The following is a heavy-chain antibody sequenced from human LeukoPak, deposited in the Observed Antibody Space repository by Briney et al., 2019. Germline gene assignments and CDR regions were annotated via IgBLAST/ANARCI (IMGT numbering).Heavy chain of an antibody. J-gene: IGHJ4*02. Sequence: SETLSLTCSVSGYSIRSGYHWAWIRQPPGKGLEWIGSINYSEKPYYNPSLKSRVTISVDTSKNQFSLKLSSVTAADTAVYYCVRSDDFWSGYYGYWGQGTLVTVSS. CDR2: INYSEKP. CDR3: VRSDDFWSGYYGY. D-gene: IGHD3-3*01. V-gene: IGHV4-38-2*02. CDR1: GYSIRSGYH.